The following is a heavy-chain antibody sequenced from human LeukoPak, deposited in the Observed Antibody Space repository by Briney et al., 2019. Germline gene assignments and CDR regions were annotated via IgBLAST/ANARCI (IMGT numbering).Heavy chain of an antibody. Sequence: ASVKVSCKASEYTFTGYYMHWVRQAPGQGLEWMGRIDPNTGGTIYAQKFQGRVTMTRDTSVNTAYMELSSLRSEDTAVYYCARDLAWEPLYYFDYWGQGTLVTVSS. D-gene: IGHD1-26*01. CDR2: IDPNTGGT. CDR1: EYTFTGYY. J-gene: IGHJ4*02. V-gene: IGHV1-2*06. CDR3: ARDLAWEPLYYFDY.